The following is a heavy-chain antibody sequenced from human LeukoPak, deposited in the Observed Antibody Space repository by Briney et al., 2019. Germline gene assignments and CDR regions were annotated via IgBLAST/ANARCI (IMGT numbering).Heavy chain of an antibody. CDR3: ASRHGVLGEGDYYLDV. CDR1: GYIFINYD. D-gene: IGHD3-16*01. V-gene: IGHV1-8*03. CDR2: MNPKNGYT. J-gene: IGHJ6*03. Sequence: ASVKVSCKASGYIFINYDINWVRQATGQGLEWMGGMNPKNGYTGYAQKFQGRVSITRNISINTAYMELSSLTSEDTAVYFCASRHGVLGEGDYYLDVWGKGTTVTVSS.